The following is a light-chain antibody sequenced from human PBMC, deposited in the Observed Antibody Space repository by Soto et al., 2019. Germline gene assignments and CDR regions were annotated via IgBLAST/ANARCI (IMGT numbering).Light chain of an antibody. CDR3: QQRDWPFT. J-gene: IGKJ3*01. V-gene: IGKV3D-11*01. Sequence: EIVLTQSPATLSLSPGERATLSCRASPDISNHLGWYQQKPGQAPRLLIYDASNRATDIPVRFSGSGSGTDFTLTISSLEPEDFAVYYCQQRDWPFTVGPGTKVDIK. CDR2: DAS. CDR1: PDISNH.